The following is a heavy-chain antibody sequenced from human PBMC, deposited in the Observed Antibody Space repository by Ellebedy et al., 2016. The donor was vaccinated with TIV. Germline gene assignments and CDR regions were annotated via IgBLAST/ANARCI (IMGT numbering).Heavy chain of an antibody. Sequence: SETLSLTXTVSGGSVSSGSYYWSWIRQPPGKGLEWIDFISYSGNTNYNPSLKSRVTISVDTSKNQFSLKLSSVTAADTAVYYCASSPVGGYSEYYFDYWGQGTLVTVSS. CDR3: ASSPVGGYSEYYFDY. J-gene: IGHJ4*02. V-gene: IGHV4-61*01. CDR1: GGSVSSGSYY. D-gene: IGHD3-22*01. CDR2: ISYSGNT.